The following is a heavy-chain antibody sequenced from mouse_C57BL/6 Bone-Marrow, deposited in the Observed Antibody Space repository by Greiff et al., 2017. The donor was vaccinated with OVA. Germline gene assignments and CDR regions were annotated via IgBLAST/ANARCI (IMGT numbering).Heavy chain of an antibody. V-gene: IGHV1-59*01. CDR3: ARWSTDYDY. CDR2: IDPSDSYT. J-gene: IGHJ2*01. CDR1: GYTFTSYW. D-gene: IGHD1-1*01. Sequence: QVQLQQPGAELVRPGTSVKLSCKASGYTFTSYWMHWVKQRPGQGLEWIGVIDPSDSYTNYNQKFKGKATLTVDTSSSTAYMQLSSLTSEDSAVYYCARWSTDYDYWGQGTTLTVSS.